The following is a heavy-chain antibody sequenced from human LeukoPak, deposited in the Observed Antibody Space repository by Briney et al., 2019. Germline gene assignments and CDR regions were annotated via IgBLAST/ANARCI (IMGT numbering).Heavy chain of an antibody. CDR1: GFNFNNFA. J-gene: IGHJ4*02. CDR3: AKGAEIDH. V-gene: IGHV3-23*01. Sequence: PKGSLRHLCAASGFNFNNFALSWVRQAPGKGLEWLSAMTGPADTTYAESVKGRFTISRDYSKSMVFLQMNSLRVEDTAIYYFAKGAEIDHWGQGTLVTASS. CDR2: MTGPADTT.